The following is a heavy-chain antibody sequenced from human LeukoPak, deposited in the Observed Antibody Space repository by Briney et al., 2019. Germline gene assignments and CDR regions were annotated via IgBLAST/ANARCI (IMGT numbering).Heavy chain of an antibody. CDR2: IKQDGSEK. V-gene: IGHV3-7*01. CDR3: ARVMSASVWRSYGSYYYYYYMDI. D-gene: IGHD3-16*01. CDR1: GFTFSSYW. Sequence: GGSLRLSCAASGFTFSSYWMSWVRQAPGKGLEWVANIKQDGSEKYSVDSVKGRFTISRDNAENSLYMQMNSLGAEDTAVYYCARVMSASVWRSYGSYYYYYYMDIWGKGTTVTVSS. J-gene: IGHJ6*03.